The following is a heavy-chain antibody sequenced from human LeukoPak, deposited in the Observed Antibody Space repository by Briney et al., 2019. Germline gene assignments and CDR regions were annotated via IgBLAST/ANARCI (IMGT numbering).Heavy chain of an antibody. Sequence: GGSLRLSCAASGFTFSSYSMHWVRQTPGKGLEWVAVIWCDGSNKYYADSVKGRFTISRDNSKNTLYLQMNSLRAEDTAVYYRARDWTYYYDSSGYSRAFDIWGQGTMVTVSS. CDR3: ARDWTYYYDSSGYSRAFDI. J-gene: IGHJ3*02. V-gene: IGHV3-33*01. D-gene: IGHD3-22*01. CDR2: IWCDGSNK. CDR1: GFTFSSYS.